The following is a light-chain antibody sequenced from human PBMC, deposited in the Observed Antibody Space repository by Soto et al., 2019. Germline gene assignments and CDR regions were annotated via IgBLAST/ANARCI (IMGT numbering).Light chain of an antibody. Sequence: EIVLTQSPGTLSLSPGERATLSCRASQSVSSNLAWYQQKPGQAPRLLMFRTSSRATGFPARFSGSGSGTEFNLTISSLQSEDFAVYYCQQYGGLPTFGQGTKV. CDR1: QSVSSN. V-gene: IGKV3-15*01. CDR2: RTS. CDR3: QQYGGLPT. J-gene: IGKJ1*01.